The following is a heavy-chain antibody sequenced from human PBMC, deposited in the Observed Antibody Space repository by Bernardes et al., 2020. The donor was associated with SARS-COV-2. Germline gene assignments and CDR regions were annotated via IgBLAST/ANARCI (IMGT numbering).Heavy chain of an antibody. CDR2: ITGSGGST. J-gene: IGHJ4*02. Sequence: GGSLSLSCAASGFTFSSYAMSWVRQAPGKGLEWVSAITGSGGSTFYADSVKGRFTISRDNSKNTLYLQMNSLRAEDTAVYYCAKGGGSSSWYRYYFDYWGQGTLVTVSS. V-gene: IGHV3-23*01. D-gene: IGHD6-13*01. CDR1: GFTFSSYA. CDR3: AKGGGSSSWYRYYFDY.